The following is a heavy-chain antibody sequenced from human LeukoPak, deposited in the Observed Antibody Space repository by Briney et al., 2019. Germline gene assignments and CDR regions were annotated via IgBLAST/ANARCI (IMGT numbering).Heavy chain of an antibody. J-gene: IGHJ4*02. CDR1: GLTFTNAW. CDR3: AKKGYYDGSGYYMYYFDH. V-gene: IGHV3-23*01. Sequence: GGSLRLSCATSGLTFTNAWMSWFRQAPGKGLEWVSAISGSGGTAYYADSVKGRFTISRDNSKNTLYLQMNSLRAEDTAVYYCAKKGYYDGSGYYMYYFDHWGQGTLVTVSS. CDR2: ISGSGGTA. D-gene: IGHD3-22*01.